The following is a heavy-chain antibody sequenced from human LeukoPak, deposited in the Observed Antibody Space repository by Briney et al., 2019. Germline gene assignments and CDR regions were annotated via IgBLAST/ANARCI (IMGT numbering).Heavy chain of an antibody. V-gene: IGHV4-61*02. CDR2: VYAGGTT. CDR1: GGSISSDAEF. J-gene: IGHJ3*02. D-gene: IGHD1-20*01. Sequence: PSETLSLTCSVSGGSISSDAEFWSWIRQPAGKGLEWIGRVYAGGTTNYNPSLKSRVTISVDTSKNQFSLKLSSVTAADTAVYYCARLVKNNWNDRGAFDIWGQGTMVTVSS. CDR3: ARLVKNNWNDRGAFDI.